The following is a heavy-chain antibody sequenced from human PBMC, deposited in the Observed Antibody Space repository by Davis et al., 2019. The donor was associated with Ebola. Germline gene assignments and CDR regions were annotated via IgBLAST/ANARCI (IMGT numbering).Heavy chain of an antibody. D-gene: IGHD2-2*01. CDR3: AKVQDCTGTTCYQNALDV. CDR1: GLSISRNY. V-gene: IGHV3-53*04. Sequence: GESLKISCAASGLSISRNYMTWVRQAPGKGLEWVSVIYSGGGAYYAGSVQGRFTISRHNVANTATLQMNSLTTDDTAVYYCAKVQDCTGTTCYQNALDVWGQGTAVTVSS. J-gene: IGHJ6*02. CDR2: IYSGGGA.